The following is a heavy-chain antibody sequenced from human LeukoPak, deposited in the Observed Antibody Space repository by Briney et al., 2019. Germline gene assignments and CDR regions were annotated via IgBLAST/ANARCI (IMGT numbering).Heavy chain of an antibody. Sequence: PGGSLRLSCAASGFIFSNYNMNWVRQTPGKGLEWLSYISSSSGTIYYADSVKGRFTISGDNAKNSLYLQMNSLRAEDTAVYYCARALGYSYGYAVDYWGQGTRVTVSS. CDR3: ARALGYSYGYAVDY. CDR1: GFIFSNYN. V-gene: IGHV3-48*01. CDR2: ISSSSGTI. J-gene: IGHJ4*02. D-gene: IGHD5-18*01.